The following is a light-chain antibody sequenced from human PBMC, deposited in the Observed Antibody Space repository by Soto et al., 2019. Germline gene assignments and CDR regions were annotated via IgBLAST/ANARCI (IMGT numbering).Light chain of an antibody. CDR3: GSYISSSTYV. CDR2: DVS. J-gene: IGLJ1*01. Sequence: QSALTQPASVSGSPGQSITISCTGTSSDVGGYNYVSWYQHHPGKAPKLMIYDVSSRPSGVSDRFSGSKSGNTASLTISGLQAEDEADYYCGSYISSSTYVFGTGTKVTVL. CDR1: SSDVGGYNY. V-gene: IGLV2-14*03.